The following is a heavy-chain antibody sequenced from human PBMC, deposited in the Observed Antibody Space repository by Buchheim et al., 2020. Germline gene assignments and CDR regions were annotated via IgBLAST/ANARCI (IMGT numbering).Heavy chain of an antibody. D-gene: IGHD3-10*01. V-gene: IGHV3-48*01. Sequence: EVQLVESGGGLVQPGGSLRLSCAASGFTFSSYSMNWVRQAPGKGLEWVSYISSSSSTIYYADSVKGRFTISRDNAKNSLYLQIKSLRAEDTAVYYCARKGENGAKTYYYYYYYMDVWGKGTT. J-gene: IGHJ6*03. CDR3: ARKGENGAKTYYYYYYYMDV. CDR2: ISSSSSTI. CDR1: GFTFSSYS.